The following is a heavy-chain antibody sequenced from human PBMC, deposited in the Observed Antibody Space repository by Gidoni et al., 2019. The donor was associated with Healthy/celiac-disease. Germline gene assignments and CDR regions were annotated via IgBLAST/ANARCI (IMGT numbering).Heavy chain of an antibody. Sequence: EVQLLESGGGLVQPGGSVRLSCAASGFTFRSYAMSWVSQSPGKGLEWVSAISGSGGSTYYADSVKGRCTISRDNSKNTLYLQMNSLRAEDTAVYYCAKEGDQIAVAGHFDYWGQGTLVTVSS. CDR1: GFTFRSYA. J-gene: IGHJ4*02. CDR2: ISGSGGST. V-gene: IGHV3-23*01. CDR3: AKEGDQIAVAGHFDY. D-gene: IGHD6-19*01.